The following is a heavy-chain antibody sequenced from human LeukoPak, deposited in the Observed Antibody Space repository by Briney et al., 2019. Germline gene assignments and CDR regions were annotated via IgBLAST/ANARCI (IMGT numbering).Heavy chain of an antibody. J-gene: IGHJ4*02. CDR3: ATLPGVRFLEFPLDY. Sequence: SETLSLTCTVSGGSISSSSYYWGWIRQPPGKGLVWIGSIYYSGSTYYNPSLKSRVTISVDTSKNQFSLKLSSVTAADTAVYYCATLPGVRFLEFPLDYWGQGTLVTVSS. D-gene: IGHD3-3*01. V-gene: IGHV4-39*01. CDR2: IYYSGST. CDR1: GGSISSSSYY.